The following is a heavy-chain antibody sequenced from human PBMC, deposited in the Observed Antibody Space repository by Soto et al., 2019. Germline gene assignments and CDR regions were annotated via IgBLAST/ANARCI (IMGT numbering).Heavy chain of an antibody. V-gene: IGHV4-30-2*01. CDR3: ARVAMVREVNWFDP. CDR1: GGSISSGGYS. J-gene: IGHJ5*02. D-gene: IGHD3-10*01. Sequence: PSETLSLTCAVSGGSISSGGYSWSWIRQPPGKGLEWIGYIYHSGSTYYNPSLKSRVTISVDRSKNQFSLKLSSVTAADRAVYYCARVAMVREVNWFDPWGQGTLVTVSS. CDR2: IYHSGST.